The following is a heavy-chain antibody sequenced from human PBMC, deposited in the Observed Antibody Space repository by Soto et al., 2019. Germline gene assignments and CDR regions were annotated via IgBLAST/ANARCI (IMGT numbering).Heavy chain of an antibody. CDR3: ARGNYDYFGGNYRYVGGAFDI. CDR2: IYFSGIT. D-gene: IGHD3-16*02. Sequence: QVQLQQSGPGLVKPSETLSLTCTVSGVSINNNYWSWVRQPPGKGLEWIGYIYFSGITNYNPSLKTGVSRSVDTSKDQVSLKLTSVTGADTAMYYCARGNYDYFGGNYRYVGGAFDIWGPGTVVTVSS. V-gene: IGHV4-59*01. CDR1: GVSINNNY. J-gene: IGHJ3*02.